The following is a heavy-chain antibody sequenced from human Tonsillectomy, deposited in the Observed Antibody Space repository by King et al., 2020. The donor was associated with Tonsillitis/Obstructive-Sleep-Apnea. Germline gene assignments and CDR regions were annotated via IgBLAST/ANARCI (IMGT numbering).Heavy chain of an antibody. J-gene: IGHJ6*02. D-gene: IGHD2-2*01. V-gene: IGHV3-74*01. CDR1: GFTFSRYW. CDR3: ARDFLYQGN. CDR2: ISTDGSST. Sequence: VQLVESGGALVQPGGSLRLSCEASGFTFSRYWMHWVRHAPGKGLVWVSRISTDGSSTTYAGSVKGRFSISRDNAKNTVYLQMNSLRVEGTAVYYCARDFLYQGNWGQGTTVTVSS.